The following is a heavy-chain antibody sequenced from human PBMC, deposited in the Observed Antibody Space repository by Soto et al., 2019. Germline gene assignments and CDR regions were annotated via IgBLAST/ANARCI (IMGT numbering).Heavy chain of an antibody. V-gene: IGHV1-18*01. D-gene: IGHD1-26*01. CDR1: GYTFTSYG. CDR3: ERRGRGTTTDSYDY. Sequence: ASVKVSCKASGYTFTSYGISWVRQAPGQGLEWMGWISAYNGNTNYAQKLQGRVTMTTDTSTSTAYMELRSLRSDDTAVYYCERRGRGTTTDSYDYWGQGTLVTVSS. J-gene: IGHJ4*02. CDR2: ISAYNGNT.